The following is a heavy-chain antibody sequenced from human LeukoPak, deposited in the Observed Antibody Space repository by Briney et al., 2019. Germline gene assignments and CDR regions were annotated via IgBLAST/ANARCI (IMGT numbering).Heavy chain of an antibody. CDR1: GFTFSSYA. CDR3: AGDAGQTYYDFWSGYSFFDY. CDR2: ISYDGSNK. Sequence: PGRSLRLSCAASGFTFSSYAMHWVRQAPGKGLEWVAVISYDGSNKYYADSVKGRFTISRDNSKNTLYLQMNSLRAEDTAVYYCAGDAGQTYYDFWSGYSFFDYWGQGTLVTVSS. J-gene: IGHJ4*02. D-gene: IGHD3-3*01. V-gene: IGHV3-30-3*01.